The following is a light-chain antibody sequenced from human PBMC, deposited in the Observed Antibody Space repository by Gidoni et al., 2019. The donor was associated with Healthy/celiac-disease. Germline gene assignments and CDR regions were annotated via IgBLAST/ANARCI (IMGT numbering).Light chain of an antibody. CDR2: AAS. CDR3: QQSYSIPYT. J-gene: IGKJ2*01. CDR1: QSISSY. Sequence: DIQMTQSPSSLSASVGDRVTITCRASQSISSYLSWYQQEPGKAPKLLIDAASSLQSGVPSRFSGSGSGAEFILTISSLQPEDFATYYCQQSYSIPYTFGQGTKLEIK. V-gene: IGKV1-39*01.